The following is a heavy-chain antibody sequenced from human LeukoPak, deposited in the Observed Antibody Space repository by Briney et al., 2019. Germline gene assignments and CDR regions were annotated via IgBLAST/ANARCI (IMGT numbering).Heavy chain of an antibody. J-gene: IGHJ3*02. D-gene: IGHD4-17*01. CDR2: ISSSGSTI. CDR1: GFTFSSYE. V-gene: IGHV3-48*03. Sequence: PGGSLRLSCAASGFTFSSYEMNWVRQAPGKGLEWVSYISSSGSTIYYADSVKGRFTISRDNAKNSLYLQMNSLRAEDTAVYYCARDYLLGMTTLTIDAFDIWGQGTMVTVSS. CDR3: ARDYLLGMTTLTIDAFDI.